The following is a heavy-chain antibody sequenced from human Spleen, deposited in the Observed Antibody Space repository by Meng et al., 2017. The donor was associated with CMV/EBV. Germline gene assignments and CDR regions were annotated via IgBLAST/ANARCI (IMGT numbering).Heavy chain of an antibody. Sequence: LTCAASGFTFSNYEMNWVRQAPGKGLEWVSSITSSGSTIDYADSVKGRFTISRDNAKNSLYLQMNSLRAEDTAVYYCARGEYSSSNDYWGQGTLVTVSS. CDR2: ITSSGSTI. D-gene: IGHD6-6*01. J-gene: IGHJ4*02. CDR1: GFTFSNYE. V-gene: IGHV3-48*03. CDR3: ARGEYSSSNDY.